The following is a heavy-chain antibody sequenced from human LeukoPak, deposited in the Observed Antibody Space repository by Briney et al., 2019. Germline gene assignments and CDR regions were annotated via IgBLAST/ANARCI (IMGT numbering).Heavy chain of an antibody. CDR1: GGSISSYF. Sequence: SETLSLTCTVSGGSISSYFWSWIRQPPGKGLEWIGYIYYSGSSNYNPSLKSRVTISVDTSKNQLSLKLRSVTAADTAVYYCASQIRTGTSTFHFDLWGRGTLVTVSS. CDR3: ASQIRTGTSTFHFDL. CDR2: IYYSGSS. D-gene: IGHD2-2*01. J-gene: IGHJ2*01. V-gene: IGHV4-59*01.